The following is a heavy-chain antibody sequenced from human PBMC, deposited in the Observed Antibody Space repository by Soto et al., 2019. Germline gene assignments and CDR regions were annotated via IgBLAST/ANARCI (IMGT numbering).Heavy chain of an antibody. Sequence: GGSLRLSCAVSGFTVSFSYMTWVRQVPGKGLEWVSIAYSDGRAWYADSVKGRFIISRDNSKNTLYLQMNSLRAEDTAVYYCARDEVFYGSGSQLYGMDVWGQGTTVTVSS. D-gene: IGHD3-10*01. CDR1: GFTVSFSY. CDR2: AYSDGRA. V-gene: IGHV3-66*01. CDR3: ARDEVFYGSGSQLYGMDV. J-gene: IGHJ6*02.